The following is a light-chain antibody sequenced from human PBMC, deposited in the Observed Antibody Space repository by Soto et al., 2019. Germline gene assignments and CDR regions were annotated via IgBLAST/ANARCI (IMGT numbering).Light chain of an antibody. V-gene: IGKV1-39*01. Sequence: DIQMTQSPSSLSASVGDRVTNTCRASQSISSYLNWYQQKPGKAPKLLIYAASSLQSGVPSRFSGSRSGTDFTLTISSLQPEDFATYYCQQSYSTPPYTFGQGTKLEIK. CDR3: QQSYSTPPYT. CDR1: QSISSY. J-gene: IGKJ2*01. CDR2: AAS.